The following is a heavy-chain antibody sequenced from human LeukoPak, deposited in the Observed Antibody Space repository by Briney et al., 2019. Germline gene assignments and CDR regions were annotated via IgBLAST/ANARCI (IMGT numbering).Heavy chain of an antibody. CDR1: GGSFSGYY. CDR2: IYYSGST. CDR3: ARGEGPPPHY. Sequence: PSETLSLTCAVYGGSFSGYYWSWIRQPPGKGLEWIGYIYYSGSTNYNPSLKSRVTISVDTSKNQFSLKLSSVTAADTAVYYCARGEGPPPHYWGQGTLVTVSS. V-gene: IGHV4-59*01. J-gene: IGHJ4*02.